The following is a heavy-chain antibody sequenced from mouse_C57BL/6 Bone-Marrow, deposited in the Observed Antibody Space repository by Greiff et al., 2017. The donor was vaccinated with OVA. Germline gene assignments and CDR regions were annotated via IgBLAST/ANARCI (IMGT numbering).Heavy chain of an antibody. V-gene: IGHV1-53*01. CDR1: GYTFPSYW. D-gene: IGHD2-12*01. CDR3: ARRGGHYSLEY. J-gene: IGHJ2*01. Sequence: QVQLKQSGPELVKPGASVKLSCKASGYTFPSYWMHWVKQRPGQGLEWIGNINPSNGGTNYNEKFKSKATLTVDKSSSTAYMQRSSLTSEDSAVYDGARRGGHYSLEYGGKGTTRTGSS. CDR2: INPSNGGT.